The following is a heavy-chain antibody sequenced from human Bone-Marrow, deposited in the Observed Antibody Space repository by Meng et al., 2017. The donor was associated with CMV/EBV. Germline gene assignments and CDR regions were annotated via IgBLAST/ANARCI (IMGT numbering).Heavy chain of an antibody. J-gene: IGHJ4*02. CDR1: SGSFSGYY. V-gene: IGHV4-34*01. CDR3: ARRSVVVPAASFDY. CDR2: INHSGST. D-gene: IGHD2-2*01. Sequence: GSLRLSCAVYSGSFSGYYWSWIRQPPGKGLEWIGEINHSGSTNYNPSLKSRVTISVDTSKNQFSLKLSSVTAADTAVYYCARRSVVVPAASFDYWGQGTLVTVSS.